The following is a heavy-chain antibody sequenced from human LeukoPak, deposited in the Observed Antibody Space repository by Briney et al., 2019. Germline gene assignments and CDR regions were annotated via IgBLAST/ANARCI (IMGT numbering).Heavy chain of an antibody. CDR2: IYYSGST. CDR3: ARRAGNRGTAKNYYYYMDV. CDR1: GGSISSYY. V-gene: IGHV4-59*01. D-gene: IGHD1-26*01. J-gene: IGHJ6*03. Sequence: SETLSLTCTVSGGSISSYYWSWIRQPPGKGLEWIGYIYYSGSTNYNPSLKSRVTISVDTSKNQFSLKLSSVTAADTAVYYCARRAGNRGTAKNYYYYMDVWGKGTTVTVSS.